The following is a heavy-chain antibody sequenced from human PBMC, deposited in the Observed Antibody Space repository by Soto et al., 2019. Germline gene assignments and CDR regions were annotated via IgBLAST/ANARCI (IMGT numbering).Heavy chain of an antibody. CDR3: ARRGLIGVVPAAMDYYYGMDV. D-gene: IGHD2-2*01. CDR1: GGTFSSYA. J-gene: IGHJ6*02. CDR2: IIPIFGTA. Sequence: SVKVSCKASGGTFSSYAISWVRQAPGQGLEWMGGIIPIFGTANYAQKFQGRVTITADESTSTAYMELSSLRSEDTAVYYCARRGLIGVVPAAMDYYYGMDVWGQGTTVTAP. V-gene: IGHV1-69*13.